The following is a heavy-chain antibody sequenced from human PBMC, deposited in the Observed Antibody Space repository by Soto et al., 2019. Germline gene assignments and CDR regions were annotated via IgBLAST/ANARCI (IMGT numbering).Heavy chain of an antibody. D-gene: IGHD6-19*01. CDR2: ISCDGSNK. J-gene: IGHJ6*02. V-gene: IGHV3-30*18. Sequence: GGSLRLSCAASGFTFSSYGMHWVRQAPGKGLEWVAVISCDGSNKYYADSVKGRFTISRDNSKNTLYLQMNSLRAEDTAVYYCAKAGDSSGWYYYYYYYGMDVWGQGTTVTVSS. CDR3: AKAGDSSGWYYYYYYYGMDV. CDR1: GFTFSSYG.